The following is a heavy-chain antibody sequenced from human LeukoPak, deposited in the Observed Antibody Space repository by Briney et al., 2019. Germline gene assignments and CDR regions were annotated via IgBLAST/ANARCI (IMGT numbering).Heavy chain of an antibody. D-gene: IGHD1/OR15-1a*01. V-gene: IGHV3-23*01. J-gene: IGHJ5*02. Sequence: PGGSLRLSCAASGFTFSGYTMNWVRQAPGKGLEWVSGILANGDKTHYADSVKGRFTISRDNSKNTLWLQMVSLRAEDMAVYYCAKDEKADGRWNIYHWGQGTPVTVSS. CDR1: GFTFSGYT. CDR2: ILANGDKT. CDR3: AKDEKADGRWNIYH.